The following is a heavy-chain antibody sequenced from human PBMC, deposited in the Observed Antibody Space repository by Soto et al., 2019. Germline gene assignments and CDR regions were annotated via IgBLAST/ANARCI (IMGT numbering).Heavy chain of an antibody. CDR3: ARVAVAARPRWYNWFDP. D-gene: IGHD2-15*01. CDR1: GYTFTDYD. J-gene: IGHJ5*02. Sequence: QAQLVQSGAEVKKPGASVKVSCKTYGYTFTDYDINWVRQATGQGLEWIGWMNPNSGETGYAQKFQGRVTMTRSASLSTAYLELSSLRYEDTAVYYCARVAVAARPRWYNWFDPWGQGTLVTVSS. CDR2: MNPNSGET. V-gene: IGHV1-8*01.